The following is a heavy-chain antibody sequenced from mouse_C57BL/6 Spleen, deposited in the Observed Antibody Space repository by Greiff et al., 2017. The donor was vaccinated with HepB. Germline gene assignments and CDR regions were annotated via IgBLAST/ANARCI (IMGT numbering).Heavy chain of an antibody. Sequence: VQLQQSGAELVRPGTSVKMSCKASGYTFTNYWIGWAKQRPGHGLEWIGDIYPGGGYTNYNEKFKGKATLTADKSSSTAYMQFSSLTSEDSAIYYCARGDYDREGYAMDYWGQGTSVTVSS. CDR1: GYTFTNYW. CDR2: IYPGGGYT. V-gene: IGHV1-63*01. J-gene: IGHJ4*01. D-gene: IGHD2-4*01. CDR3: ARGDYDREGYAMDY.